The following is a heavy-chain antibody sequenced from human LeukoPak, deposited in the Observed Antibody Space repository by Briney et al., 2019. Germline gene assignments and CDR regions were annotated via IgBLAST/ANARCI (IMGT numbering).Heavy chain of an antibody. J-gene: IGHJ5*02. CDR2: INWNGCNK. D-gene: IGHD1-26*01. V-gene: IGHV3-20*04. CDR3: ARASDGNWFDP. CDR1: GFTFDDYG. Sequence: PGGSLRLSCAASGFTFDDYGMSWVRQGPGKGLEWVSGINWNGCNKGYADSVKGRFTIFRDNAKNSLYLDMDSLRVEDTALYYCARASDGNWFDPWGQGTLVTVSS.